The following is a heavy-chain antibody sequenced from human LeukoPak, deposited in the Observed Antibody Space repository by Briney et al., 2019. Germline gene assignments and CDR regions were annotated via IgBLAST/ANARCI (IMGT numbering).Heavy chain of an antibody. CDR3: AGGQTLDWLSNYFDS. Sequence: SETLSLTCTVSGGSISSSLYYWGWVRQPPGKGLEWVGSIYYGANTYYNPSLKSRLTISVDTSKNQVSLKLRSVTAADTALYFCAGGQTLDWLSNYFDSWGQGNLVIVSS. D-gene: IGHD3-3*01. CDR2: IYYGANT. V-gene: IGHV4-39*01. CDR1: GGSISSSLYY. J-gene: IGHJ4*02.